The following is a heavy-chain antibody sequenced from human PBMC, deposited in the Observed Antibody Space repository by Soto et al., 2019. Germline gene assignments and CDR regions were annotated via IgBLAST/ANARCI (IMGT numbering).Heavy chain of an antibody. CDR3: ANVLEQWLVLGPPLGY. CDR2: ISYDGSNK. J-gene: IGHJ4*02. CDR1: GFIFSGYG. V-gene: IGHV3-30*18. Sequence: QVQLVESGGGVVQPGRSLRLSCAASGFIFSGYGMHWVRQAPGKGLEWVAVISYDGSNKYYADSVKGRFTISRDNSKXXLSLQMNSLRAEDTAVYYCANVLEQWLVLGPPLGYWGQGTLVTVSS. D-gene: IGHD6-19*01.